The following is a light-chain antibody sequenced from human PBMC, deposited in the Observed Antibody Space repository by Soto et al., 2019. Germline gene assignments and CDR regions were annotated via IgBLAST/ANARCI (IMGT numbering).Light chain of an antibody. V-gene: IGKV1-9*01. J-gene: IGKJ1*01. CDR2: AAS. CDR3: PQDHDDSWK. Sequence: DIRLTQSPSFLSASVVDIVIIIFRSIQGISIYLACYQPKPGKAPTLLYAASTLQSGVPSRFSGSGSGTEFTLTISGLQPEDFATYSCPQDHDDSWKCGQGTKVDI. CDR1: QGISIY.